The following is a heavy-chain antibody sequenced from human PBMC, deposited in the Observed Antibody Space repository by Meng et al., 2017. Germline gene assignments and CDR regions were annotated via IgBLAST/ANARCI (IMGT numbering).Heavy chain of an antibody. CDR2: IYWDDDT. Sequence: TCKDAGPQVGKPTQTLQRTCTFYGCSLSTGGVGVGWIRQPPGKALEWLALIYWDDDTRYSPSLKSRLSITKDTSKNQVFLTMTNMDPVDTATYYCAHRSSAWAFDSWGQGTLVTVSS. J-gene: IGHJ4*02. CDR3: AHRSSAWAFDS. V-gene: IGHV2-5*02. D-gene: IGHD7-27*01. CDR1: GCSLSTGGVG.